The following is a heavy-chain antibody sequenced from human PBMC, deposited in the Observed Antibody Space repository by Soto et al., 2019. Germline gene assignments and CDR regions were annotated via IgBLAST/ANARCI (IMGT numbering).Heavy chain of an antibody. CDR1: GYTFTSYE. V-gene: IGHV1-8*01. D-gene: IGHD4-17*01. CDR3: GICNKYGDYWRCFAP. Sequence: ASVKVSCKASGYTFTSYEINWVRQATGQGFEYLGWMNPNSGNTGYVKKFQGRVTMTRDTSMSTAYMELSSLQSEDTAVYYFGICNKYGDYWRCFAPWGRGTLVTVPS. J-gene: IGHJ5*02. CDR2: MNPNSGNT.